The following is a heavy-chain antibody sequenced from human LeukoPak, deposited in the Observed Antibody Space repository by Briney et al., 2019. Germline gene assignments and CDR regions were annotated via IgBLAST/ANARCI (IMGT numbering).Heavy chain of an antibody. CDR3: ARLYDSSGYYFGY. CDR2: ISGSGDNT. V-gene: IGHV3-23*01. Sequence: GGSLRLSCAASEFTFSNFAMSWVRQAPGKGLEWISTISGSGDNTYYADSVKGRFTISRDNAKNSLYLQMDSLRAEDTAVYYCARLYDSSGYYFGYWGQGTLVTVSS. J-gene: IGHJ4*02. D-gene: IGHD3-22*01. CDR1: EFTFSNFA.